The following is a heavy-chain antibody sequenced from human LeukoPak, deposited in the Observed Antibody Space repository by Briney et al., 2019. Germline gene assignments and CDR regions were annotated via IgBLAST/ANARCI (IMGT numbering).Heavy chain of an antibody. D-gene: IGHD3-10*01. CDR3: ARGSLRITMVRGVIIAFIFDY. CDR2: INHSGST. CDR1: GGSFSGYY. Sequence: SETLSLTCAVYGGSFSGYYWSWIRQPPGKGLEWIGEINHSGSTNYNPSLKSRVTISVDTSRNQFSLKLSSVTAADTAVYYCARGSLRITMVRGVIIAFIFDYWGQGTLVTVSS. J-gene: IGHJ4*02. V-gene: IGHV4-34*01.